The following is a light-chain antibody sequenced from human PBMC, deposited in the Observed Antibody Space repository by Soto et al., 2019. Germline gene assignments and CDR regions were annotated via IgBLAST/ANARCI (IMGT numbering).Light chain of an antibody. CDR2: EVY. V-gene: IGLV2-14*01. CDR3: NSYRNTDTVV. J-gene: IGLJ2*01. CDR1: SNDVGGYNH. Sequence: QSALTQPASVSGSPGQSITISCTGTSNDVGGYNHVSWYQQLPGKAPKLIIYEVYYRPSGASNRFSGSKSGNTASLTISGLQAEDEADYYCNSYRNTDTVVFGGGTKLTVL.